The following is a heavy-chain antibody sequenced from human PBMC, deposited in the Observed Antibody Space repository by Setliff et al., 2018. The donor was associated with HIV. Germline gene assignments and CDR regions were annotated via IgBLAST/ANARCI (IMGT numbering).Heavy chain of an antibody. CDR1: AFTFSDYW. J-gene: IGHJ6*02. V-gene: IGHV3-7*01. CDR2: IKDDGSEE. CDR3: ARSPQVTIFGIKIKPPGGPDL. D-gene: IGHD3-3*01. Sequence: GGSLRLSCRASAFTFSDYWMTWVRQAPGRGLEWVANIKDDGSEENYLDSIKGRFTIFRDNARNSLYLQMTSLRAEDSGVYYCARSPQVTIFGIKIKPPGGPDLWGQGTTVTVSS.